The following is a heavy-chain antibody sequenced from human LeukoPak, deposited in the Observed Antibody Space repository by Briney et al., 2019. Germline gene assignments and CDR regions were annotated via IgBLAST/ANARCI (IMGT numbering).Heavy chain of an antibody. CDR2: IIPIFGTA. Sequence: SVKVSCKASGSTISSYAISWVGQAPGQGLEWTGGIIPIFGTANYAQKFQGRVTITADESTSTAYMELSSLRSEDTAVYYCARHYCSSTSCYVDGWFDPWGQGTLVTVSS. CDR3: ARHYCSSTSCYVDGWFDP. CDR1: GSTISSYA. J-gene: IGHJ5*02. V-gene: IGHV1-69*01. D-gene: IGHD2-2*01.